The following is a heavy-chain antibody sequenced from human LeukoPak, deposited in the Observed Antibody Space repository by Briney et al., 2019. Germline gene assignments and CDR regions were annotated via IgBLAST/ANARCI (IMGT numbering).Heavy chain of an antibody. CDR2: INPNSGAT. CDR1: GSTLTDYY. V-gene: IGHV1-2*02. J-gene: IGHJ6*03. CDR3: ARGRQTYYYYMDV. Sequence: ASVKVSCKASGSTLTDYYMHWVRQAPGQGLEWMAWINPNSGATIYAQNFQDRVTVTRDTSISTAYMELSSLRSDDTAVYYCARGRQTYYYYMDVWGKGTTVTVSS.